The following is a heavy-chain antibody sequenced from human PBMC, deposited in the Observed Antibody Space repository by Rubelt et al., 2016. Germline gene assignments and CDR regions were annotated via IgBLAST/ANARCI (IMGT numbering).Heavy chain of an antibody. CDR3: AKVKTGTTGGVGIDY. CDR1: GFTFSSYA. J-gene: IGHJ4*02. V-gene: IGHV3-23*04. CDR2: ISGGDGIT. D-gene: IGHD1-1*01. Sequence: EVQLVESGGGLVQPGGSLRLSCAASGFTFSSYAMSWVRQAPGKGLEWVSAISGGDGITYYADSVQGRFTISRDNSKNTLYRQMNSQRAEDTAGYYCAKVKTGTTGGVGIDYWGQGTLVTVSS.